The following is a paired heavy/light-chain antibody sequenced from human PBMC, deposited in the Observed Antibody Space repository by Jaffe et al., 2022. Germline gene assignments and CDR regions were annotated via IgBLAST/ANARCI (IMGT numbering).Heavy chain of an antibody. CDR2: IYPADSDA. CDR1: GYIFSNYW. J-gene: IGHJ3*01. D-gene: IGHD3-22*01. CDR3: VRTNTYDSVGFYNQRPFDV. V-gene: IGHV5-51*03. Sequence: EVQLVQSGAEVKKPGESLKISCKASGYIFSNYWIGWVRQMPGEGLEWMAIIYPADSDARYSPSFQGHVTISADRSVTTAYLRWSSLNASDTAIYYCVRTNTYDSVGFYNQRPFDVWGRGTMVTVSS.
Light chain of an antibody. Sequence: EIVLTQSPGILSLSPGERATLSCRASQSVTSNYLAWYQQKPGQAPRLLIHTASSRATGIPDRFSGSGSGTDFTLTISRLEPEDFAVYFCQQYAGSPFTFGPGTKVDIK. CDR1: QSVTSNY. J-gene: IGKJ3*01. CDR3: QQYAGSPFT. CDR2: TAS. V-gene: IGKV3-20*01.